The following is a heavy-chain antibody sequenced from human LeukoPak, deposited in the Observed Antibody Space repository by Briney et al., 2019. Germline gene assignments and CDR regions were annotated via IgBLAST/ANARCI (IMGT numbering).Heavy chain of an antibody. CDR3: ANEIAAAGTYAFDI. V-gene: IGHV4-4*07. CDR2: IYTSGST. CDR1: GGSISSYY. Sequence: SETLSLTCTVSGGSISSYYWSWIRQPAGKGLEWIGRIYTSGSTNYNPSLKSRVTMSVDTSKNQFSLKLSSVTAADTAVYYCANEIAAAGTYAFDIWGPGTMVTVSS. J-gene: IGHJ3*02. D-gene: IGHD6-13*01.